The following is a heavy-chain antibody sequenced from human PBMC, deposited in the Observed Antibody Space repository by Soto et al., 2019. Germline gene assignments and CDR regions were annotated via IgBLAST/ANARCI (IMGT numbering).Heavy chain of an antibody. D-gene: IGHD2-15*01. CDR3: ARDWWYPSGGIDY. J-gene: IGHJ4*02. V-gene: IGHV1-18*01. Sequence: QVQLVQSGAGVKKPGASVKVSCKASGYSFSNYGISWVRQAPGQGLEWMGWISPYSGNTKYAQILQGRVTMTTDTSTSTAYMALRSLRSDDTAVYYCARDWWYPSGGIDYWGQGALVTVSS. CDR1: GYSFSNYG. CDR2: ISPYSGNT.